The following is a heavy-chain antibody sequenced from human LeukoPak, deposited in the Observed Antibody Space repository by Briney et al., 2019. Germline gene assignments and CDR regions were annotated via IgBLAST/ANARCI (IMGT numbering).Heavy chain of an antibody. D-gene: IGHD2-2*01. J-gene: IGHJ4*02. Sequence: ASVKVSCKASGYTFTGYYMHWVRQAPGQGLEWMGRINPNSGGTNYAQKFQGRVTMTRDTSISTAYMELSRLRSDDTAVYYCARGYRYCSSTSCDGFDYWGQGTLVTVSS. CDR3: ARGYRYCSSTSCDGFDY. V-gene: IGHV1-2*06. CDR1: GYTFTGYY. CDR2: INPNSGGT.